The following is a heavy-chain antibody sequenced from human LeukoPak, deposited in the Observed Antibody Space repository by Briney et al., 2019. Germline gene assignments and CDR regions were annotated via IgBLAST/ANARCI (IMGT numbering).Heavy chain of an antibody. CDR2: IIPIFGTA. Sequence: GASVKVSCKASGGTFSSYAISWVRQAPGQGLEWMGGIIPIFGTANYAQKFQGRVTITADESTSTAYMELSSLRSEDTAVYYCARDEGYSYGVRAFDIWGQGTMVTVSS. V-gene: IGHV1-69*13. CDR1: GGTFSSYA. CDR3: ARDEGYSYGVRAFDI. D-gene: IGHD5-18*01. J-gene: IGHJ3*02.